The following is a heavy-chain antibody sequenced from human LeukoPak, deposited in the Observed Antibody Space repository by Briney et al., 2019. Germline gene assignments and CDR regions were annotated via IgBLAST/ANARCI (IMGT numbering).Heavy chain of an antibody. V-gene: IGHV4-59*01. CDR2: IYYSGST. Sequence: SETLSLTCIVSGGSISSYYWSWIRQPPGKGLEWIGYIYYSGSTNYNPSLKSRVTIPLDTSKNQFSLKLNSVTAADTAVYYCATESCSSTSCDFDYWGQGTLVTVSS. J-gene: IGHJ4*02. CDR3: ATESCSSTSCDFDY. CDR1: GGSISSYY. D-gene: IGHD2-2*01.